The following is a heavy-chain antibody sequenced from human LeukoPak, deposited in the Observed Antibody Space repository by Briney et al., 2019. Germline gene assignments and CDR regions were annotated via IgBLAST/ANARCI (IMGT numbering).Heavy chain of an antibody. D-gene: IGHD5-24*01. Sequence: GASVKVSCEASGYTFTGYYIHWVRQAPGQGLEWMGWINPNSGGTNYAQKFQGRVTMTSDTSISTAYMELSRLRSDDTAVYYCARDGLERDGYNYAFYYFDYWGQGTLVTVSS. J-gene: IGHJ4*02. CDR1: GYTFTGYY. V-gene: IGHV1-2*02. CDR3: ARDGLERDGYNYAFYYFDY. CDR2: INPNSGGT.